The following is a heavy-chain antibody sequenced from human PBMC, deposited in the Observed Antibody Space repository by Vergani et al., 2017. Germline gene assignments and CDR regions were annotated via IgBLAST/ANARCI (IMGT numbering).Heavy chain of an antibody. D-gene: IGHD6-13*01. V-gene: IGHV3-53*01. CDR2: IYSGGST. CDR1: GFTVSSNY. CDR3: ASIIAAAGIYAFDI. J-gene: IGHJ3*02. Sequence: VQLVESGGGVVQPGRSLRLSCAASGFTVSSNYMSWVRQAPGKGLEWVAVIYSGGSTYYAASGKGRFTISRANSKNTLYLQMNSLRAEDTAVYYCASIIAAAGIYAFDIWGQGTMVTVSS.